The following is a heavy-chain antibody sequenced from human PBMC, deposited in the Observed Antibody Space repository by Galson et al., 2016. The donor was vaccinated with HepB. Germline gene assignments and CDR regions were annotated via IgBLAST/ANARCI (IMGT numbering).Heavy chain of an antibody. CDR3: VRTLSGTYKPDD. J-gene: IGHJ4*02. V-gene: IGHV1-3*01. D-gene: IGHD1-26*01. CDR1: GYSFTRYA. Sequence: SVKVSCKASGYSFTRYATHWMRQAPGQRLEWMGWINAGNDNRRYSQNFQDSLTISRDTSAHTTYREPSSLGFEDTAVEYCVRTLSGTYKPDDWGQGTLVTVSA. CDR2: INAGNDNR.